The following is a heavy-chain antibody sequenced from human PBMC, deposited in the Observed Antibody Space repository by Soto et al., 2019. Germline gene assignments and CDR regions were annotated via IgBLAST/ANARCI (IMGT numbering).Heavy chain of an antibody. J-gene: IGHJ4*02. CDR1: GFTFSSYA. CDR3: AREVCGGDCYSFGY. D-gene: IGHD2-21*02. V-gene: IGHV3-23*01. Sequence: GGSLRLSCAASGFTFSSYAMSWVRQAPGKGLEWVSTISGSGGSIYYADSVKGRFTISRDNAKNSLYLQMNSLRAEDTAVYYCAREVCGGDCYSFGYWGQGTLVTVSS. CDR2: ISGSGGSI.